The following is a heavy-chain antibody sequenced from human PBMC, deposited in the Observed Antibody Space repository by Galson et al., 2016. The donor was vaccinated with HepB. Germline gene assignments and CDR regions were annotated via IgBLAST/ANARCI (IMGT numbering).Heavy chain of an antibody. J-gene: IGHJ4*02. CDR1: GFSVARFA. Sequence: SLRLSCAASGFSVARFAMNWVRQTPDRGLEWVAGINNGGNSYYADSVQGRFIVSRDTSENAVHLQMNGLGAEGTALYFCAKDHPSGGWPAFESWGLGTLVTVSS. CDR2: INNGGNS. V-gene: IGHV3-23*01. CDR3: AKDHPSGGWPAFES. D-gene: IGHD2-15*01.